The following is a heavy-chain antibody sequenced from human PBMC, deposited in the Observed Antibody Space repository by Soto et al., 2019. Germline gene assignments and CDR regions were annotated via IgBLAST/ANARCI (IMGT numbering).Heavy chain of an antibody. J-gene: IGHJ4*02. Sequence: GGSLRLSCAASGFTFSSYAMHWVRQAPGKGLEWVAVISYDGSNKYYADSVKGRFTISRDNSKNTLYLQMNSLRAEDTAVYYCASEGYYDSSGYRDYWGQGTQVTVSS. CDR1: GFTFSSYA. D-gene: IGHD3-22*01. CDR2: ISYDGSNK. V-gene: IGHV3-30-3*01. CDR3: ASEGYYDSSGYRDY.